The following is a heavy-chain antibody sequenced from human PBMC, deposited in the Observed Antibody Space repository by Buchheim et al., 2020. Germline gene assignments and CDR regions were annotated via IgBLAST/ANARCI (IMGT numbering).Heavy chain of an antibody. V-gene: IGHV3-30*02. Sequence: QVQLVESGGGVVQPGRSLRLSCAASGFTFSSYGMHWVRQAPGEGLEWVAFIRYDGSNKYYADSVKGRFTISRDNSKNTLYLQMNSLRAEDTAVYYCAKEDNGSGWWPGYYGMDVWGQGTT. CDR1: GFTFSSYG. D-gene: IGHD6-19*01. J-gene: IGHJ6*02. CDR3: AKEDNGSGWWPGYYGMDV. CDR2: IRYDGSNK.